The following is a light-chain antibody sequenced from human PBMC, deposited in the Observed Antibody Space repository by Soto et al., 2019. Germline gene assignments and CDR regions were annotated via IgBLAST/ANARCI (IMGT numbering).Light chain of an antibody. CDR1: ESVSSS. CDR2: GAS. V-gene: IGKV3-15*01. Sequence: EIVLTQSPATLSASPGERVTLSCRASESVSSSLAWYQHKPGQPPRLLIYGASTRATDIPARFSGSGSWTQFTLTISSLQSEDFAVYYCQQYKDWPPVTFGPGTKVEIK. CDR3: QQYKDWPPVT. J-gene: IGKJ3*01.